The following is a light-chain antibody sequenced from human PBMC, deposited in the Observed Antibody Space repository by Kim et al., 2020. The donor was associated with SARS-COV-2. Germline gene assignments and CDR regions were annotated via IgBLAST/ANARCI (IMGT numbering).Light chain of an antibody. V-gene: IGLV3-9*01. J-gene: IGLJ1*01. CDR1: NIGSKN. CDR3: QVWDSSTPEV. Sequence: VALGQTARITCGGNNIGSKNVHWYQQKPCQAPVLVIYRDSNRPSGIPERFSGSNSGNTATLTISRAQAGDEADYYCQVWDSSTPEVFGTGTQLTVL. CDR2: RDS.